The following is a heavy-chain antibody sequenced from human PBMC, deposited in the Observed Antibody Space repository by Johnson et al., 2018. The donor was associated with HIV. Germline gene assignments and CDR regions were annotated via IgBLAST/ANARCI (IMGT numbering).Heavy chain of an antibody. J-gene: IGHJ3*02. CDR3: VRVMGGYYSSSFGNAFDI. CDR2: INWDGGST. CDR1: GFNVSTNN. D-gene: IGHD6-6*01. Sequence: EVQLVESGGGLIQPGGSLGLSCAASGFNVSTNNMNWVRQAPGKGLEWVSRINWDGGSTGYADSVTGRFTISRDNAKNCLYLQMNSLRVEDTALYYCVRVMGGYYSSSFGNAFDIWGQGTMVTVSS. V-gene: IGHV3-20*04.